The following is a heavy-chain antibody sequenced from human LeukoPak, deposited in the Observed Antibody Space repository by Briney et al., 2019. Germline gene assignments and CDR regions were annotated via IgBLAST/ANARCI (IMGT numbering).Heavy chain of an antibody. J-gene: IGHJ1*01. CDR1: GFTFSNNA. CDR3: AKGRNYYDSRGDFQH. Sequence: GGSLRLSCTASGFTFSNNAMSWVRQAPGKGLEWVSAISGSGGSTYYADSVKGRFTISRDNSKNTLYLQMNSLRAEDTAVYYCAKGRNYYDSRGDFQHWGQGTLVTVSS. D-gene: IGHD3-22*01. CDR2: ISGSGGST. V-gene: IGHV3-23*01.